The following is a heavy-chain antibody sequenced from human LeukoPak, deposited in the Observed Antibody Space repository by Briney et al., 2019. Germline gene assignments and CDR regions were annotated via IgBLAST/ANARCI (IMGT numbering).Heavy chain of an antibody. V-gene: IGHV3-48*02. D-gene: IGHD6-19*01. CDR3: ARDLTAVAFDY. CDR2: ISSSSSTI. Sequence: GSLRLSCAASGFTFSSYSMNWVRQAPGKGLEWVSYISSSSSTIYYADSVKGRFTISRDNAKNSLCLQMNSLRDEDTAVYYCARDLTAVAFDYWGQGTLVTVSS. CDR1: GFTFSSYS. J-gene: IGHJ4*02.